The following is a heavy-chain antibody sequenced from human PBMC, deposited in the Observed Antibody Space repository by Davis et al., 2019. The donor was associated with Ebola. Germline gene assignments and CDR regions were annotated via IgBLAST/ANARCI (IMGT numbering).Heavy chain of an antibody. Sequence: SVKVSCKASGGTFSSYAISWVRQAPGQGLEWMGGIIPIFGTANYAQNVQGRVTMTTDTSTSTAYMEVGSLRSDDTAVYYCARPHFGGDGYSDFDYWGQGTLVTVSS. J-gene: IGHJ4*02. CDR3: ARPHFGGDGYSDFDY. V-gene: IGHV1-69*05. CDR2: IIPIFGTA. CDR1: GGTFSSYA. D-gene: IGHD5-24*01.